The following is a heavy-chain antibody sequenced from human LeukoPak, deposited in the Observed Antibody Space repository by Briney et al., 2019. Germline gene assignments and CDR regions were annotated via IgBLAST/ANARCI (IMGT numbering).Heavy chain of an antibody. CDR2: INPNSGGT. V-gene: IGHV1-2*06. Sequence: ASVKVSCKASGYTFTGYYMHWVRQAPGQGLEWMGRINPNSGGTNYAQKFQGRVTMTRDTSISTAYMELSRLRSDDTAVYHCARGHYYGSGSYLEDWGQGTLVTVSS. CDR1: GYTFTGYY. D-gene: IGHD3-10*01. CDR3: ARGHYYGSGSYLED. J-gene: IGHJ4*02.